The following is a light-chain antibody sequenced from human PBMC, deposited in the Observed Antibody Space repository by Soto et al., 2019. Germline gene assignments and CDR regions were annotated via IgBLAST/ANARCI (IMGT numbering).Light chain of an antibody. Sequence: QSALTQPRSVSGSPGQSVTFSCTGTASDVGASDYVSWYQQHPGKAPQLLIYHVTKRAAGVADRFSAPKSGNTASLSISGLQADDEADYYCCSFAGTYIWLFGGGTKVTVL. CDR2: HVT. CDR3: CSFAGTYIWL. CDR1: ASDVGASDY. V-gene: IGLV2-11*01. J-gene: IGLJ2*01.